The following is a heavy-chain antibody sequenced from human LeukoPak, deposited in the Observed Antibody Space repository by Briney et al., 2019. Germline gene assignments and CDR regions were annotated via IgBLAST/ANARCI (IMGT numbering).Heavy chain of an antibody. D-gene: IGHD3-9*01. V-gene: IGHV3-23*01. J-gene: IGHJ4*02. Sequence: TGGSLRLSCAASGFTFSSYAMSWVRQAPGKGLEWVSAISGSGGSTYYADSVKGRFTISRDNSKNTLYLQMNSLRAEDTAVYYCAKASLRYFDWLFDYWGQGTLVTVSS. CDR1: GFTFSSYA. CDR3: AKASLRYFDWLFDY. CDR2: ISGSGGST.